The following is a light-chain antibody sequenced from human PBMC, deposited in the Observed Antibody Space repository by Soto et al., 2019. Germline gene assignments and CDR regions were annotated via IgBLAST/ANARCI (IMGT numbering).Light chain of an antibody. V-gene: IGLV2-23*01. CDR1: SSDVGSYNL. CDR3: CSYAGSSTYV. J-gene: IGLJ1*01. CDR2: EGS. Sequence: QSVLTQPASVSGSPGQSITISCTGTSSDVGSYNLVSWYQQHPGKAPKLMIYEGSKRPSGVSNRLSGSKSGNTASLPISGLQAEDEADYYCCSYAGSSTYVFGTGTKVTVL.